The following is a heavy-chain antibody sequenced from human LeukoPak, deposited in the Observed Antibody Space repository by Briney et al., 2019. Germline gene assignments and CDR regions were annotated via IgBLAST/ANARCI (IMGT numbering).Heavy chain of an antibody. CDR2: IRSSGYPI. J-gene: IGHJ4*02. CDR3: VRDPDALDY. Sequence: GGSLRLSCAASGFTFSDYSMNWVRQAPGKGLEWVAYIRSSGYPIHYADSVKGRFTISRDNARSSVYLQMNSLREEDTAVYYCVRDPDALDYWGQGTLVTVSS. CDR1: GFTFSDYS. V-gene: IGHV3-48*02.